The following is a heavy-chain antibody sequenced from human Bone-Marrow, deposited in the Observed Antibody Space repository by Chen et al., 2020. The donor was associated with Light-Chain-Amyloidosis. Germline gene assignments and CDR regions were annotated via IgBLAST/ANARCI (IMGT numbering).Heavy chain of an antibody. CDR3: TKSTPYDTNFHA. D-gene: IGHD3-9*01. V-gene: IGHV4-31*02. CDR1: GGSITSNGYY. Sequence: QVHLQESGPGLVQPSQTLSLTCSVSGGSITSNGYYWSWIRQPPGKGLEWIGYINYRGTTYYNTSLESRVTISVDSSKNQFSLTLTSVIAADTAMYYCTKSTPYDTNFHAWGQGILVSVS. CDR2: INYRGTT. J-gene: IGHJ1*01.